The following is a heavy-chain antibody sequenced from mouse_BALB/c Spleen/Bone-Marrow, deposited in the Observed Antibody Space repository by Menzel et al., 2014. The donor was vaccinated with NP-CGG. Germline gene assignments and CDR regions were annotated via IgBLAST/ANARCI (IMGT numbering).Heavy chain of an antibody. Sequence: VQLQQPGPELVKPGASVKMSCKASGYTFTSYVMHWVKQKPGQGLEWIGYINPYNDGTKYNEKFKGKATLTSDKSSSTAYMELSSLTSEDSAVYYCARTRQLGLTYYFDYWGQGTTLTVSS. V-gene: IGHV1-14*01. CDR3: ARTRQLGLTYYFDY. CDR2: INPYNDGT. D-gene: IGHD3-2*01. CDR1: GYTFTSYV. J-gene: IGHJ2*01.